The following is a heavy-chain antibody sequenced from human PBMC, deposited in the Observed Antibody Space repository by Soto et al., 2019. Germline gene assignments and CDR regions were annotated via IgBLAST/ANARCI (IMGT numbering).Heavy chain of an antibody. J-gene: IGHJ5*02. Sequence: GGSLRLSCAASGFSFKDYYMTWMRQTPEKGLEWISTITSSGGNAYYAASVKGRVTISRDNAHNSLYLQMSGLRAEDTALYYCARYMYSNYVNYFDLWGQRTLVTVSS. V-gene: IGHV3-11*01. D-gene: IGHD6-13*01. CDR1: GFSFKDYY. CDR2: ITSSGGNA. CDR3: ARYMYSNYVNYFDL.